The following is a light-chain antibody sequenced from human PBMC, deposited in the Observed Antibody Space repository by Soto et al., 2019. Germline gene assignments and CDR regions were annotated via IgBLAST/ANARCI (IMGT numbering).Light chain of an antibody. V-gene: IGKV3-11*01. J-gene: IGKJ5*01. CDR3: QHRSDWPPG. CDR2: DTS. Sequence: EVVLTQSPATLSLSPGERATLSCRASQSVGTFLAWYQQKPGQVPRLLIYDTSKRATGIPARFSGSGSGTDFFRTISGLAPEDMAVYYCQHRSDWPPGFGQGTRLEIK. CDR1: QSVGTF.